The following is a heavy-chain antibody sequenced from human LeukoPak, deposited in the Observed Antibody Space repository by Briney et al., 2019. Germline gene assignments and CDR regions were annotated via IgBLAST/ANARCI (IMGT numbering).Heavy chain of an antibody. CDR2: ISSSGSTI. J-gene: IGHJ6*03. CDR3: ARYYDILTGYAYYYYYYMDV. CDR1: GFTFSDYY. Sequence: NPGGSLRLSCAASGFTFSDYYMSWIRQAPGKGLEWVSYISSSGSTIYYADSVKGRFTISRDNAKNSLYLQMNSLRAEDTAVYYCARYYDILTGYAYYYYYYMDVWGKGTTVIISS. V-gene: IGHV3-11*04. D-gene: IGHD3-9*01.